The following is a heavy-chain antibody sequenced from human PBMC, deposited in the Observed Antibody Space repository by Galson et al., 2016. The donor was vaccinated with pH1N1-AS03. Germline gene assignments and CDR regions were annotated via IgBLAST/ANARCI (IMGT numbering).Heavy chain of an antibody. D-gene: IGHD6-25*01. CDR1: GFTFSTYW. Sequence: SLRLSCAASGFTFSTYWMSWVRQAPGKGLEWAANINQDGSEKHYVDSVKGRFTISRDNAKNSLYLQMNNLRVEDTAVYYCASAPVGSGHLYYFDYWGQGTLITVSS. V-gene: IGHV3-7*01. CDR3: ASAPVGSGHLYYFDY. CDR2: INQDGSEK. J-gene: IGHJ4*02.